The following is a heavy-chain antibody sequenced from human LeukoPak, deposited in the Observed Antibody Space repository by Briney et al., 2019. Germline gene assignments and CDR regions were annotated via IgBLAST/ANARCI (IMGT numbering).Heavy chain of an antibody. V-gene: IGHV3-74*01. CDR2: INSDGSST. D-gene: IGHD2-15*01. Sequence: GGSLRLSCAASGFTFSSYWLHWVRQAPGKRLVWVSRINSDGSSTSYADSVKGRFTISRDNAKNTLYLQMNSLRAEHTAVYYCARDEEYCSGGSCLYYFDYWGQGTLVTVSS. J-gene: IGHJ4*02. CDR1: GFTFSSYW. CDR3: ARDEEYCSGGSCLYYFDY.